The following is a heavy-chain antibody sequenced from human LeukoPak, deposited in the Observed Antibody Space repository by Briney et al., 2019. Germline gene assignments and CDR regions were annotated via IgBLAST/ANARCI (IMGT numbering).Heavy chain of an antibody. J-gene: IGHJ6*03. CDR2: INPNSGGT. D-gene: IGHD2-15*01. Sequence: GASVKVSCKASGGTFSSYAISWVRQAPGQGLEWMGWINPNSGGTNYAQKFQGRVTMTRDTSISTAYMELSRLRSDDTAVYYCARKKLAATDYYYYMDVWGKGTTVTISS. CDR1: GGTFSSYA. V-gene: IGHV1-2*02. CDR3: ARKKLAATDYYYYMDV.